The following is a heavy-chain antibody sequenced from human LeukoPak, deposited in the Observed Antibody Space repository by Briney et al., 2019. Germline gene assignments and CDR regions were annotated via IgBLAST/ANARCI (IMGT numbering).Heavy chain of an antibody. Sequence: SETLSLTCTVSGGSISSYCWSWIRQPAGKGLEWIGRIYTSGSTNYNPSLKSRVTMSVDTSKNQFSLKLSSVTAADTAVYYCARSPRPGYGDYQFDYWGQGTLVTVSS. D-gene: IGHD4-17*01. V-gene: IGHV4-4*07. J-gene: IGHJ4*02. CDR3: ARSPRPGYGDYQFDY. CDR2: IYTSGST. CDR1: GGSISSYC.